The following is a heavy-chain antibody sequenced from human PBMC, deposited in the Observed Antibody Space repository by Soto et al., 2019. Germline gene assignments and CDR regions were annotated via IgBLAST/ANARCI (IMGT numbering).Heavy chain of an antibody. CDR2: ISTSGRAI. CDR3: ARGGGYGDYGGWYFDL. D-gene: IGHD4-17*01. V-gene: IGHV3-11*01. Sequence: QVQLVESGGGLVKPGGSLRLSCAASGFTFSDYYMSWIRQAPGKGLEWLSYISTSGRAIYYADSVEGRFTISRDNAKNSQYLQMNSLRAEDTAVYYCARGGGYGDYGGWYFDLWGRGTLVTVSS. CDR1: GFTFSDYY. J-gene: IGHJ2*01.